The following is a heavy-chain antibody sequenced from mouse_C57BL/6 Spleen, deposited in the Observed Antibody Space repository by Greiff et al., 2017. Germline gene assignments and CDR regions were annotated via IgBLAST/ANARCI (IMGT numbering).Heavy chain of an antibody. D-gene: IGHD1-1*01. CDR3: ARRGLLLYAMDY. J-gene: IGHJ4*01. V-gene: IGHV1-61*01. CDR1: GYTFTSYW. CDR2: IYPSDSET. Sequence: QVQLQQSGAELVRPGSSVKLSCKASGYTFTSYWMDWVKQRPGQGLEWIGNIYPSDSETHYNQKFKDKATLTVDKSSSTAYMQLSSLTSEDSAVYYCARRGLLLYAMDYWGQGTSVTVSS.